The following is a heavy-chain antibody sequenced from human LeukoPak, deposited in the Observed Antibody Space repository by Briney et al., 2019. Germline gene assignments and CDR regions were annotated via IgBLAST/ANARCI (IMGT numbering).Heavy chain of an antibody. CDR3: AKESSGGWYFDY. Sequence: GGSLRLSCAASGFTFSDYAMAWVRQAPGKGPEWVATISGDGGTTYYADSVKGRFTISRDNSKNSLYLQMNSLRAEDTAVYYCAKESSGGWYFDYWGQGTLVTVSS. D-gene: IGHD6-19*01. CDR1: GFTFSDYA. CDR2: ISGDGGTT. J-gene: IGHJ4*02. V-gene: IGHV3-23*01.